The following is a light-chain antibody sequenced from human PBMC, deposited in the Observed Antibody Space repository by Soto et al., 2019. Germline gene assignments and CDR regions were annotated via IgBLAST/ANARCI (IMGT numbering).Light chain of an antibody. CDR1: SSNIGAGYD. V-gene: IGLV1-40*01. CDR3: QSYDSSLSGSV. CDR2: GNS. J-gene: IGLJ3*02. Sequence: QLVLTQPPSVSGAPGQRVTISCTGSSSNIGAGYDVHWYQQLPGTAPKLLIYGNSNRPSGVPDRFSGSQSGTSASLAITGLQAEDEADYHCQSYDSSLSGSVFGGGTKLTVL.